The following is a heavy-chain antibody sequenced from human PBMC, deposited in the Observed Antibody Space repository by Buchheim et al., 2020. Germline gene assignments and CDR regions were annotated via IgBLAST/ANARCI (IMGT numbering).Heavy chain of an antibody. Sequence: QVQLVQSGAEVKKPGASVKVSCKASGYTFTGYYMHWVRQAPGQGLEWMGRIIPILGIANYAQKFQGRVTITADKSTSTAYMELSSLRSEDTAVYYCARDGIAAAGISYWGQGTL. J-gene: IGHJ4*02. V-gene: IGHV1-69*09. CDR1: GYTFTGYY. CDR3: ARDGIAAAGISY. CDR2: IIPILGIA. D-gene: IGHD6-13*01.